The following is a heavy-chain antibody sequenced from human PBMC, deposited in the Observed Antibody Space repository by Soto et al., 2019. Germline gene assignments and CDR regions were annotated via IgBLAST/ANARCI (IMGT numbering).Heavy chain of an antibody. CDR3: ANHRPYPPAFYFDY. CDR1: GFTLSSFA. CDR2: ISGSGGST. D-gene: IGHD2-2*01. V-gene: IGHV3-23*01. Sequence: PGGSLRLSCAASGFTLSSFAMSWVRQAPGRGLEWVSGISGSGGSTYYADSVKGRFTIARDNSKSTLYLQMNSLGVEDTAIYYCANHRPYPPAFYFDYWGQGTLVTVSS. J-gene: IGHJ4*02.